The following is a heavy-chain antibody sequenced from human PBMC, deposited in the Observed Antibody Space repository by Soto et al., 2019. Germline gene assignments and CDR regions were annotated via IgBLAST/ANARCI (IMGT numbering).Heavy chain of an antibody. V-gene: IGHV3-30-3*01. CDR3: ARESTTPYGDYDY. CDR2: ISYDGSNK. Sequence: QVQLVESGGGVVQPGRSLRLSCAASGFTFSSYAMHWVRQAPGKGLEWVAVISYDGSNKYYADSVKGRFTISRDNSKNTLYLQMNSLRAEDTAVYYCARESTTPYGDYDYWGQGTLVPVSS. CDR1: GFTFSSYA. J-gene: IGHJ4*02. D-gene: IGHD4-17*01.